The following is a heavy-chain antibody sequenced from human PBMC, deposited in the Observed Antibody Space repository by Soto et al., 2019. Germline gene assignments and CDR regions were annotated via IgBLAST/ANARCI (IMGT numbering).Heavy chain of an antibody. CDR1: GFRFEDHA. V-gene: IGHV3-9*01. CDR3: AKETVFTAVKDN. J-gene: IGHJ4*02. D-gene: IGHD6-13*01. CDR2: ISWNSGKV. Sequence: GGSLRLSCEASGFRFEDHAMHWVRQVPGKGLEWVSGISWNSGKVDYADSVKGRFTISRDNAKNSLCLQMDSLRVEDTALYYCAKETVFTAVKDNWGLGNLVPVSS.